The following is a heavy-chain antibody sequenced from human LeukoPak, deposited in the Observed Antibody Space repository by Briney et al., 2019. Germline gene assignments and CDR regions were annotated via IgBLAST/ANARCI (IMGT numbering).Heavy chain of an antibody. CDR2: ISSSSSYI. Sequence: GGSLRLSCAASGFTFSSYSMNWVRQAPGKGLEWVSSISSSSSYIYYADSVKGRFTISRDNAKNSLYLQMNSLRAEDTAVYYCASRKYYDYVWGIDYWGQGTLVTVSS. CDR1: GFTFSSYS. J-gene: IGHJ4*02. D-gene: IGHD3-16*01. V-gene: IGHV3-21*01. CDR3: ASRKYYDYVWGIDY.